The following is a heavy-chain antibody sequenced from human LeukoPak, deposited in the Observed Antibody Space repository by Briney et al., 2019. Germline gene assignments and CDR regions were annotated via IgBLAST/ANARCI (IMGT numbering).Heavy chain of an antibody. Sequence: GGSLRLSCTTSGFTFSTYAMSWVRQAPGKGLEWVSGISGGGDYTYYTDSMKGRFTISRDNSTNTLFLQMNSLRAEDTAVYYCATNYGSATSWGQGTLVIVSS. D-gene: IGHD3-10*01. CDR1: GFTFSTYA. V-gene: IGHV3-23*01. J-gene: IGHJ5*02. CDR3: ATNYGSATS. CDR2: ISGGGDYT.